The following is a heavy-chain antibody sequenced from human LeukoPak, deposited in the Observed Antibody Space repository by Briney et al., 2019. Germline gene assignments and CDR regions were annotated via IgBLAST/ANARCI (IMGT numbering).Heavy chain of an antibody. V-gene: IGHV1-2*02. D-gene: IGHD4-23*01. CDR3: ARDAERWYLLNWFDP. CDR1: GYTFTGYY. Sequence: GASVKVSCKASGYTFTGYYMHWVRQAPGQGLEWMGWINPNSGGTNYAQKFQGRVTMTRDTSISTAYMELSRLRSDDTAVYYCARDAERWYLLNWFDPWGQGTLVTVSS. CDR2: INPNSGGT. J-gene: IGHJ5*02.